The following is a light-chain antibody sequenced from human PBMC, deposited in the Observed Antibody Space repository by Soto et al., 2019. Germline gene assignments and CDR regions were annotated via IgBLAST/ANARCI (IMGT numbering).Light chain of an antibody. J-gene: IGKJ3*01. CDR1: QDITNY. CDR3: QHYGDFPFT. CDR2: GAS. V-gene: IGKV1-33*01. Sequence: DIQMTHSPSSLSASVGARVTITCQASQDITNYLSWYQQKPGKAPKPLIYGASNLQTGVPSRFSGGGSGTDFTLTIRGLQTEDIATYYCQHYGDFPFTSGPGTKVDI.